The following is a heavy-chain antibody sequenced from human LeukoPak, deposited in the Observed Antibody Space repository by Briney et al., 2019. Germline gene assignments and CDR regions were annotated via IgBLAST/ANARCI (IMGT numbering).Heavy chain of an antibody. CDR1: GGSVTNGGWY. J-gene: IGHJ5*01. Sequence: PSETLSLTGTVSGGSVTNGGWYWSWIRQYPGKGLEWIGYIYYTGRTHYHPSLRGRVTLSMDSSANQFSLRLASVTAADSAIYFCARDLRAARDWFDSWGQGTLVTVSS. V-gene: IGHV4-31*03. CDR2: IYYTGRT. D-gene: IGHD3-10*01. CDR3: ARDLRAARDWFDS.